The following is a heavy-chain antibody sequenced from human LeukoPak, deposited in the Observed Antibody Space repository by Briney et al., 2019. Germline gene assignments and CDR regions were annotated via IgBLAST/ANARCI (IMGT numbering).Heavy chain of an antibody. Sequence: PSETLSLTCTVSGGSISSIYYYWGWIRQPPGKGLEWIGTIYYSGSTYYNPSLKSRVTISVDTSKNQFSLKLSSVTAPDTAVYYCARHEDRNWYFDHWGQGTLVTVSS. J-gene: IGHJ4*02. D-gene: IGHD1-1*01. CDR3: ARHEDRNWYFDH. V-gene: IGHV4-39*01. CDR2: IYYSGST. CDR1: GGSISSIYYY.